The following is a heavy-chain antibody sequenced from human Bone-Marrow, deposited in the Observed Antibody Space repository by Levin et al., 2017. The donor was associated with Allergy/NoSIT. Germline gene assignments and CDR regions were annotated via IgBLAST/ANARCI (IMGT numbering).Heavy chain of an antibody. CDR1: GDSVSSTSAA. Sequence: SQTLSLTCAISGDSVSSTSAAWNWIRQSPSRGLEWLGRTYYRFKWYNDYAVSVKSRITINPDTSKNQFSLQLNSVTPEDTAVYYCASSQTHRITCSSSWHYYYYDMDVWGQGTTVTVSS. D-gene: IGHD6-13*01. J-gene: IGHJ6*02. CDR2: TYYRFKWYN. CDR3: ASSQTHRITCSSSWHYYYYDMDV. V-gene: IGHV6-1*01.